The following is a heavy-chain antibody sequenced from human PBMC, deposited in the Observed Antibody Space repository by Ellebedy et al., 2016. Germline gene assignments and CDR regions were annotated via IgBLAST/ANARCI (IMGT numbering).Heavy chain of an antibody. V-gene: IGHV3-23*01. CDR1: GFTFSSYA. D-gene: IGHD5-18*01. Sequence: GESLKISXAASGFTFSSYAMSWVRQAPGKGLEWVSAISGSGGSTYYADSVKGRFTISRDNSKNTLYLQMNSLRAEDTAVYYCAKDGPVRGYRALGEYGMDVWGQGTTVTVSS. CDR3: AKDGPVRGYRALGEYGMDV. CDR2: ISGSGGST. J-gene: IGHJ6*02.